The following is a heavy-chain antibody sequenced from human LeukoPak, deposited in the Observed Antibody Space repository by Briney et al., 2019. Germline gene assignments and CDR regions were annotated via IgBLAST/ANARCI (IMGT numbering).Heavy chain of an antibody. J-gene: IGHJ4*02. D-gene: IGHD2-15*01. CDR1: GLTFTSYA. Sequence: GGSLRLSCAASGLTFTSYAVSWVRQAPGKGLEWVSAISGSGGSTYYADSVKGRFTISRDNSKHPLYLQMNSHRRGHTPVYLCEKEADSGESPTLNFDYWGQGTLVTVSS. V-gene: IGHV3-23*01. CDR2: ISGSGGST. CDR3: EKEADSGESPTLNFDY.